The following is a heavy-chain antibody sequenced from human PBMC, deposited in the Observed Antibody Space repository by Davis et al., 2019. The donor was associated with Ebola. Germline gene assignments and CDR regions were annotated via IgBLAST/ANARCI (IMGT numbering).Heavy chain of an antibody. V-gene: IGHV1-18*01. CDR1: GYTFTSYG. D-gene: IGHD2-2*01. J-gene: IGHJ5*02. CDR3: ARDDGYHLLFRDNWFDP. CDR2: ISAYNGDT. Sequence: AASVKVSCKASGYTFTSYGINWVRQAPGQGLEWMGWISAYNGDTNYAQNLQGRVTMTTDTSTSTAYMELRSLRSDDTAVYYCARDDGYHLLFRDNWFDPWGQGTLVTVSS.